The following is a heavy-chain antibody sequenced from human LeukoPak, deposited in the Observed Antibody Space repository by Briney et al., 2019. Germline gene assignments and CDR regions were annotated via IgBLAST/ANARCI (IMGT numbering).Heavy chain of an antibody. Sequence: ESGPTLVKPTQTLTLTCTFSGFSLSTSGMCVSWIRQPPGKALEWLVLIDWDDDKYYSTSLKTRLTISKDTSKNQVVLTMTNMDPVDTATYYCARIHRGLVSDYYFDYWGQGTLVTVSS. D-gene: IGHD2-8*01. J-gene: IGHJ4*02. CDR1: GFSLSTSGMC. V-gene: IGHV2-70*01. CDR2: IDWDDDK. CDR3: ARIHRGLVSDYYFDY.